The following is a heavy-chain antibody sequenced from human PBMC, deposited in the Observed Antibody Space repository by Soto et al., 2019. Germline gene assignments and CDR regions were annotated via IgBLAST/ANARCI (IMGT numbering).Heavy chain of an antibody. D-gene: IGHD3-3*01. Sequence: PSETLSLTCTVSGGSISSSSYYWGWIRQPPGKGLEWIGSIYYSGSTYYNPSLKSRVTISVDTSKNQFSLKLSSVTAADTAVYYCARNWSGYDYYYGMDVWGQGTTVTVSS. V-gene: IGHV4-39*07. CDR3: ARNWSGYDYYYGMDV. CDR2: IYYSGST. CDR1: GGSISSSSYY. J-gene: IGHJ6*02.